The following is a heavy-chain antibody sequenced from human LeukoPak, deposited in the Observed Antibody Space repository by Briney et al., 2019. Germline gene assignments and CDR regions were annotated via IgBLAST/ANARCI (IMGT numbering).Heavy chain of an antibody. CDR3: AKSISGSTGWFDP. D-gene: IGHD2-15*01. Sequence: GGSLRLSCAASGFTFDGYAMHWVRHAPGKGLEWVSGISWNSGSIGYADSVKGRFTISRDNAKNSLYLQMNSLRAEDTALYYCAKSISGSTGWFDPWGQGTLVTVSS. J-gene: IGHJ5*02. V-gene: IGHV3-9*01. CDR1: GFTFDGYA. CDR2: ISWNSGSI.